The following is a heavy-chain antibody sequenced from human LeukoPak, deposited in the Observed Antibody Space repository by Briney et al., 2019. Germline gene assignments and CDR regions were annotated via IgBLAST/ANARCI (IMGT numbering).Heavy chain of an antibody. D-gene: IGHD5-12*01. J-gene: IGHJ4*02. Sequence: PGGSLRLSCAASGFTFIIYSMNWVRQAPGKGLEWVSSISSSSSYIYYADSVKGRFTISRDNAKNSLYLQMNSLRAEDTDVYYCARDGCGSLPDYWGQGTLVTVSS. CDR2: ISSSSSYI. CDR3: ARDGCGSLPDY. V-gene: IGHV3-21*01. CDR1: GFTFIIYS.